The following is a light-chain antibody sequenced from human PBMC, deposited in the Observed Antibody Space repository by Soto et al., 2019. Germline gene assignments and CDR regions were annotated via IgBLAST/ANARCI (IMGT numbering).Light chain of an antibody. J-gene: IGLJ1*01. CDR1: SSNIGAGYD. V-gene: IGLV1-40*01. CDR3: QSYDSSLTLRV. CDR2: ANS. Sequence: QSVLTQPPSVSGAPGQRVTISCTGSSSNIGAGYDVHWYQQLPGTAPKLLIYANSNRPSGVPDRFSASKSGTSASLAITGLQAEDEAEYDCQSYDSSLTLRVFGTGTKLTVL.